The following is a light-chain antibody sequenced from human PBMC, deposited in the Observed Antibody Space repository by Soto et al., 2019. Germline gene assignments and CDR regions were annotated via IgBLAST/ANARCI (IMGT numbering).Light chain of an antibody. V-gene: IGKV1-8*01. CDR1: QGISSY. J-gene: IGKJ1*01. CDR2: AAS. CDR3: QQYYSYPRT. Sequence: AIRMTQSPSSFSGSTVDIVSITVLASQGISSYLAWYQQKPGKATKLLIYAASTLQSGVPSRFSGSGSGTDFTLTISCLQSEDFATYYCQQYYSYPRTFGQGTKVDIK.